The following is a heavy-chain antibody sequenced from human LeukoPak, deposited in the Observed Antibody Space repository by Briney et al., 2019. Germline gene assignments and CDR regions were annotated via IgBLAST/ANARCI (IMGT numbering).Heavy chain of an antibody. J-gene: IGHJ6*03. Sequence: SVKVSCKASRGTFSSYAISWVRQAPGQGLEGLGGIIPIFGTANYAQKFQGRVTITTDESTSTAYMELSSLRSEDTAVYYCARGRPLDYYYYYMDVWGKGTTVTVSS. D-gene: IGHD1-1*01. CDR1: RGTFSSYA. CDR2: IIPIFGTA. V-gene: IGHV1-69*05. CDR3: ARGRPLDYYYYYMDV.